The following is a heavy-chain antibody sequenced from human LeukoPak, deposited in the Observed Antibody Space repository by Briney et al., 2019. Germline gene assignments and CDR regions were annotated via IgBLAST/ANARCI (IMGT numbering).Heavy chain of an antibody. V-gene: IGHV1-69*06. D-gene: IGHD4-17*01. CDR2: IIPIFGTA. J-gene: IGHJ6*03. CDR1: GYTFTSYG. Sequence: GASVKVSCKASGYTFTSYGISWVRQAPGQGLEWMGGIIPIFGTANYAQKFQGRVTITADKSTSTAYMELSSLRSEDTAVYYCFVASDGDSPGYYYMDVWGKGTTVTVSS. CDR3: FVASDGDSPGYYYMDV.